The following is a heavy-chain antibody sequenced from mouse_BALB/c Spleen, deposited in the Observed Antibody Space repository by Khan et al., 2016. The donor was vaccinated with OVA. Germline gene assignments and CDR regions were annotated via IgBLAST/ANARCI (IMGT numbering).Heavy chain of an antibody. CDR3: ARRNYFGYTLAY. D-gene: IGHD1-2*01. V-gene: IGHV1-77*01. CDR2: ISPGSGDT. CDR1: GYTFTDYY. Sequence: QVQLQQSGAELARPGASVKLSCKASGYTFTDYYINWVKQRTGQGLEWIGEISPGSGDTCYNERLNGKAPLTEDKSSSTAYMQLSSLTSEASAVYFCARRNYFGYTLAYWGQGTLVTVSA. J-gene: IGHJ3*01.